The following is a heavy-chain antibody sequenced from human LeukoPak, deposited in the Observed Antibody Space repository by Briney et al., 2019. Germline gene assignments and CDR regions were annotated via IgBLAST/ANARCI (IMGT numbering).Heavy chain of an antibody. CDR2: ISGSGGST. V-gene: IGHV3-23*01. CDR3: AKVVAVAGTFGAFDI. D-gene: IGHD6-19*01. Sequence: GGSLRLSCAASGFTFSSYAMSWVRQAPGKGLERVSPISGSGGSTYCADSVKGRFTISRDNSKNTLYLQMNSLRAEDTAVYYCAKVVAVAGTFGAFDIWGQGTMVTVSS. J-gene: IGHJ3*02. CDR1: GFTFSSYA.